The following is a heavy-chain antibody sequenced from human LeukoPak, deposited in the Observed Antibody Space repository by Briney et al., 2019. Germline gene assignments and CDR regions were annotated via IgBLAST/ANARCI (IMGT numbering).Heavy chain of an antibody. CDR2: ISGSGGST. Sequence: PGRSLRPSCAASGFTFSSYAMHWVRQAPGKGLEWVSAISGSGGSTYYADSVKGRFTISRDNSKNTLYLQMNSLRAEDTAVYYCAKGLSGWAIFDYWGQGTLVTVSS. D-gene: IGHD6-19*01. CDR1: GFTFSSYA. CDR3: AKGLSGWAIFDY. V-gene: IGHV3-23*01. J-gene: IGHJ4*02.